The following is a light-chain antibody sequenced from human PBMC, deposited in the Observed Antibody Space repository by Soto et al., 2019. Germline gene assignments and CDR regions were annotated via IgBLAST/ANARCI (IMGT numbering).Light chain of an antibody. CDR3: QQYYTYPPA. Sequence: AIRMTQSPSSFSASTGDRVTITCRASQGISSYLAWYQQKPGKAPKLLIYAASTLQSGVPSRFSGSGSGTDFTLTISRLQSEDFATYYCQQYYTYPPAFGPGTKVYIK. J-gene: IGKJ3*01. CDR2: AAS. CDR1: QGISSY. V-gene: IGKV1-8*01.